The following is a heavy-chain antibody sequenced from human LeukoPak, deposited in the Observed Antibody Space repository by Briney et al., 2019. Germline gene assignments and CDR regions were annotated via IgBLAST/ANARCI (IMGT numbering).Heavy chain of an antibody. Sequence: GGSLRLSCAVSGFTFSSYAMNWVRQAPGKGLEWVSVIYSGGSTYYADSVKGRFTISRDNSKNTLYLQMNSLRAEDTAVYYCARVRGLPRYFDYWGQGTLVTVSS. CDR3: ARVRGLPRYFDY. V-gene: IGHV3-53*01. CDR2: IYSGGST. CDR1: GFTFSSYA. J-gene: IGHJ4*02. D-gene: IGHD5-12*01.